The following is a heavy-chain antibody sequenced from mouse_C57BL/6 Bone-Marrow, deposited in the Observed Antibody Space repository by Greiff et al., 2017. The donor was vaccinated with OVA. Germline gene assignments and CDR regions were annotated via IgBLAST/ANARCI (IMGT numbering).Heavy chain of an antibody. D-gene: IGHD1-1*01. CDR1: GFTFSSYG. J-gene: IGHJ2*01. CDR3: AREYYGSSYSSYFDY. Sequence: EVQGVESGGDLVKPGGSLKLSCAASGFTFSSYGMSWVRQTPDKRLEWVATISSGGSYTYYPDSVKGRFTISRDNAKNTLYLQMSSLKSEDTAMYYCAREYYGSSYSSYFDYWGQGTTLTVSS. V-gene: IGHV5-6*01. CDR2: ISSGGSYT.